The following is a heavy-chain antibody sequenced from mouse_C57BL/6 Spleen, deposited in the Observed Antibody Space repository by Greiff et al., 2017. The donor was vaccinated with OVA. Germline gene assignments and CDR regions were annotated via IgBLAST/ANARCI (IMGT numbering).Heavy chain of an antibody. CDR3: ARSSYSNYVFDY. J-gene: IGHJ2*01. Sequence: EVQLQQSGPGLVKPSQSLSLTCSVTGYSITSGYYWNWIRQFPGNKLEWMGYISYDGSNNYNPSLKNRISITRDTSKNQFFLKLNSVTTEDTATYYCARSSYSNYVFDYWGQGTTLTVSS. V-gene: IGHV3-6*01. CDR1: GYSITSGYY. CDR2: ISYDGSN. D-gene: IGHD2-5*01.